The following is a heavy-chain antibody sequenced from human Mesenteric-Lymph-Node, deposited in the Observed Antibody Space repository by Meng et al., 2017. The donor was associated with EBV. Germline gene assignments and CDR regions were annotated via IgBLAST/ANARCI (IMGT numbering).Heavy chain of an antibody. J-gene: IGHJ4*02. CDR2: VYYHTGRT. V-gene: IGHV4-59*02. D-gene: IGHD5-12*01. Sequence: ELGPMLGKPSEALSLTCAVSGAAGRNYWWSCVRQSPGKGLELMAYVYYHTGRTAYNRSLKSRVTISVDPSKNQFSLNLSSVTAADTAVYYCARAPFSGYIGHDYGEFDYWGQGTLVTVSS. CDR1: GAAGRNYW. CDR3: ARAPFSGYIGHDYGEFDY.